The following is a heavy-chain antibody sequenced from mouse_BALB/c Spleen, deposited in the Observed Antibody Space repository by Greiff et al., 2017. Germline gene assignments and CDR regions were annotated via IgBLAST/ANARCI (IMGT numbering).Heavy chain of an antibody. CDR2: IDPANGNT. CDR3: ARSMISYYAMDY. V-gene: IGHV14-3*02. CDR1: GFNIKDTY. J-gene: IGHJ4*01. D-gene: IGHD2-4*01. Sequence: VHVKQSGAELVKPGASVKLSCTASGFNIKDTYMHWVKQRPEQGLEWIGRIDPANGNTKYDPKFQGKATITADTSSNTAYLQLSSLTSEDTAVYYCARSMISYYAMDYWGQGTSVTVSS.